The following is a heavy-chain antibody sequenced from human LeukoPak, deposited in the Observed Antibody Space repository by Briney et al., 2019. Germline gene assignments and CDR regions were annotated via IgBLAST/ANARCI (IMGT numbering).Heavy chain of an antibody. J-gene: IGHJ6*03. Sequence: NPSETLSLTCTVSGGSISSYYWSWIRQPPGKGLEWIGYIYYSGSTNYNPSLKSRVTISVDTSKNQFSLKLSSVTAADTAVYYCARSRSYDFWSGHGYMDVWGKGTTVTVSS. CDR1: GGSISSYY. CDR3: ARSRSYDFWSGHGYMDV. D-gene: IGHD3-3*01. V-gene: IGHV4-59*01. CDR2: IYYSGST.